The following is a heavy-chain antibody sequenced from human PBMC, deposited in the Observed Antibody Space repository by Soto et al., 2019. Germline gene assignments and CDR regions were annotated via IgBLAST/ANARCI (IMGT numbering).Heavy chain of an antibody. CDR2: ISGSGGST. V-gene: IGHV3-23*01. CDR1: GFTFSSYA. CDR3: AKDRAVAGTAGFYFDY. J-gene: IGHJ4*02. Sequence: GGSLRLSCAASGFTFSSYAMSWVRQAPGKGLEWVSAISGSGGSTYYADSVKGRFTISRDNSKNTLYLQMNSLRAEDTAVYYCAKDRAVAGTAGFYFDYWGQGTLVTVSS. D-gene: IGHD6-19*01.